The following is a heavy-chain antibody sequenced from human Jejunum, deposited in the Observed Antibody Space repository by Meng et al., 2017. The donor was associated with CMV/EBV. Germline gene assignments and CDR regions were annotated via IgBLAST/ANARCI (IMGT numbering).Heavy chain of an antibody. D-gene: IGHD5-24*01. CDR1: GYTFTDYY. CDR2: INPNSGGT. Sequence: SGYTFTDYYIHWVRQAPGQGREWLGWINPNSGGTNYAQKFQGRVTMTRDTSISTVYMEVNRLKSDDTAVYYCARDRWLQLADHRTNDYWGQGTLVTVSS. J-gene: IGHJ4*02. V-gene: IGHV1-2*02. CDR3: ARDRWLQLADHRTNDY.